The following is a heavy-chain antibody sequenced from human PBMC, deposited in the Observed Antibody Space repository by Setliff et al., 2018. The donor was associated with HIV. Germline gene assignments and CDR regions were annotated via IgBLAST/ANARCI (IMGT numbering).Heavy chain of an antibody. V-gene: IGHV1-46*01. CDR2: IDPSGGST. J-gene: IGHJ5*02. CDR1: GYTLAGYF. Sequence: WASVKVSCKASGYTLAGYFMHWVRQAPGQGLEWMGIIDPSGGSTRYAQKFQGRVTMTRDTSTNTVYMELSSLRSEDTAVYYCGRDSSFGERPNWFDPWGQGTLVTVSS. CDR3: GRDSSFGERPNWFDP. D-gene: IGHD3-10*01.